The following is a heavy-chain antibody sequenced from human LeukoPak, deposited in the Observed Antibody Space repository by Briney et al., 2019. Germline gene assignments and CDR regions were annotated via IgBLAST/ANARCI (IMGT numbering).Heavy chain of an antibody. CDR1: GYSISSGYY. J-gene: IGHJ5*02. V-gene: IGHV4-38-2*01. CDR3: ARHPPYSSSWYFLNWFDP. Sequence: SETLSLTCAVSGYSISSGYYWGWIRQPPGKGLEWIGSIYHSGSTYYNPSLKSRVTISVDTSKNQFALKLSSVTAADTAVYYCARHPPYSSSWYFLNWFDPWGQGTLVTVS. CDR2: IYHSGST. D-gene: IGHD6-13*01.